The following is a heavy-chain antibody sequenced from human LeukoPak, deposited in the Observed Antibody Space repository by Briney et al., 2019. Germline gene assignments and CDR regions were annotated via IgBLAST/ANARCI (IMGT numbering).Heavy chain of an antibody. CDR3: ARASSHNWFDP. CDR1: GGSISSGSYY. J-gene: IGHJ5*02. CDR2: IYTSGST. V-gene: IGHV4-61*02. Sequence: PSETLSLTCTVSGGSISSGSYYWSWIRQPAGKGLEWIGRIYTSGSTNYNPSLKSRVTISVDTSKNQFSPKLSSVTAADTAVYYCARASSHNWFDPWGQGTLVTVSS. D-gene: IGHD2-2*01.